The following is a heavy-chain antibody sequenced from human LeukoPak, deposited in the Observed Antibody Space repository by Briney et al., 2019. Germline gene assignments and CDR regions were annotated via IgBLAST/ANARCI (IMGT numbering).Heavy chain of an antibody. J-gene: IGHJ6*03. CDR3: ARKLWFGYYYYYMDV. V-gene: IGHV1-8*01. Sequence: GASVKVSCKASGATFGSHSISWVRQATGQGLEWMGWMNPNSGNTGYAQKFQGRVTMTRNTSISTAYMELSSLRSEDTAVYYCARKLWFGYYYYYMDVWGKGTTVTISS. D-gene: IGHD3-10*01. CDR1: GATFGSHS. CDR2: MNPNSGNT.